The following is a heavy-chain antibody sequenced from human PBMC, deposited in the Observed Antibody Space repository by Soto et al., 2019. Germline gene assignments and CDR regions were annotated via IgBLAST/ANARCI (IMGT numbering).Heavy chain of an antibody. CDR1: GFTFSSYW. CDR2: IKQDGSEK. D-gene: IGHD7-27*01. CDR3: ARDDATGDSYFDY. Sequence: GGSLRLSCAASGFTFSSYWMSWVRQAPGKGLEWVANIKQDGSEKYYVDSVKGRFTISRDNAKNSLYLQMNSLRAEDTAVYYCARDDATGDSYFDYWGQGTLVTVSS. J-gene: IGHJ4*02. V-gene: IGHV3-7*03.